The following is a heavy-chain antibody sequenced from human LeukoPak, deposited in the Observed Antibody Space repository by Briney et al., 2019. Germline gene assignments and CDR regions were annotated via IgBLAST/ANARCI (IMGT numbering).Heavy chain of an antibody. CDR1: GGSFSGYY. V-gene: IGHV4-34*01. D-gene: IGHD3-3*01. Sequence: SETLSLTCAVYGGSFSGYYWSWLRQPPGRGLEWIGEINHSGSTNYNPSLKSRVTISVDTSKNQFSLKLSSVTAADTAVYYCARSTIFHYYYYYMDVWGKGTTVTVSS. J-gene: IGHJ6*03. CDR2: INHSGST. CDR3: ARSTIFHYYYYYMDV.